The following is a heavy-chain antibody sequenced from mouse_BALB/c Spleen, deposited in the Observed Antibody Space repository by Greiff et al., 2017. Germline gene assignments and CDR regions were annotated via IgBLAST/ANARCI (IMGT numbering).Heavy chain of an antibody. D-gene: IGHD2-3*01. V-gene: IGHV1-9*01. CDR3: ARKHDGYYDYAMDY. CDR1: GYTFSSYW. J-gene: IGHJ4*01. CDR2: ILPGSGST. Sequence: QVQLQQSGAELMKPGASVKISCKATGYTFSSYWIEWVKQRPGHGLEWIGEILPGSGSTNYNEKFKGKATFTADTSSNTAYMQLSSLTSEDSAVYYCARKHDGYYDYAMDYWGQGTSVTVSS.